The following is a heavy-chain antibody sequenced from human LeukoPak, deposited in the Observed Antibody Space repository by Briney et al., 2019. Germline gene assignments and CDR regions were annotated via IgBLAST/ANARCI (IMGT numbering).Heavy chain of an antibody. CDR2: INHSGST. CDR1: GGSISRGNYY. J-gene: IGHJ4*02. Sequence: ASETLSLTCTVSGGSISRGNYYWSWIRQPPGKGLEWIGEINHSGSTNYNPSLKSRVTISVDTSKNQFSLKLSSVTAADTAVYYCARGPKAGKRIYDYVWGSYRWILDYWGQGTLVTVSS. V-gene: IGHV4-39*07. CDR3: ARGPKAGKRIYDYVWGSYRWILDY. D-gene: IGHD3-16*02.